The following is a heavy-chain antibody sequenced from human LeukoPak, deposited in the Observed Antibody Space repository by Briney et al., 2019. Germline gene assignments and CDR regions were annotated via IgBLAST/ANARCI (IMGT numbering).Heavy chain of an antibody. J-gene: IGHJ4*02. D-gene: IGHD2-15*01. V-gene: IGHV4-4*07. CDR2: IYTSGST. CDR1: GGSISSYS. CDR3: ARAVHCSGGSCYFDY. Sequence: SETLSLTCTVSGGSISSYSWSWIRQPAGKGLEWIGRIYTSGSTKYKPSLTRRVTMSVDTSKNQFSLKLRSVTAADTAVYYCARAVHCSGGSCYFDYWGQGTLVTVSS.